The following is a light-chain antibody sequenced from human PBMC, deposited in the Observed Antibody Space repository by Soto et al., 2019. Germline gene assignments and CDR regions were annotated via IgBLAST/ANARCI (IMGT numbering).Light chain of an antibody. J-gene: IGKJ1*01. Sequence: EIVLTQSPANLSLSPGERATLSCRASQSVSSYLAWYQQKPGQAPRLLIYDASNRATGIPARFSGSGSGTDFTLTISSLEPEDVAVYYCQQRSNWPPWTFGQGTKVEIK. CDR2: DAS. CDR3: QQRSNWPPWT. CDR1: QSVSSY. V-gene: IGKV3-11*01.